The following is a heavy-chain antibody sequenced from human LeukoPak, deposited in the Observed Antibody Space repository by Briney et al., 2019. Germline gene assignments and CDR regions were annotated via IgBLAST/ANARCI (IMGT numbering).Heavy chain of an antibody. J-gene: IGHJ3*02. V-gene: IGHV3-21*01. CDR2: ISSSSSYI. CDR1: GFTFSSYS. D-gene: IGHD3-3*01. CDR3: ARAIFGVVIVAFDI. Sequence: GXLRLSCAASGFTFSSYSMNWVRQAPGKGLEWVSSISSSSSYIYYADSVKGRFTISRDNAKNSLYLQMNSLRAEDTAVYYCARAIFGVVIVAFDIWGQGTMVTVSS.